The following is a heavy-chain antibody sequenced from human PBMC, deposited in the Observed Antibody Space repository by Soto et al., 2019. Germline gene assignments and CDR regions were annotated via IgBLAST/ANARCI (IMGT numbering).Heavy chain of an antibody. CDR3: AREWTTVTTIGAFDI. CDR2: IYYSGST. D-gene: IGHD4-17*01. V-gene: IGHV4-31*03. CDR1: GGSISSGGYY. Sequence: PSETLSLTCTVSGGSISSGGYYLSWIRQHPGKGLEWIGYIYYSGSTYYNPSLKSRVTISVDTSKNQFSLKLSSVTAADTAVYYCAREWTTVTTIGAFDIWGQGTMVTVSS. J-gene: IGHJ3*02.